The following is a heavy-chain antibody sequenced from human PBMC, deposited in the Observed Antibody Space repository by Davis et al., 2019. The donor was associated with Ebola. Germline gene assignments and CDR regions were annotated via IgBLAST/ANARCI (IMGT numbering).Heavy chain of an antibody. CDR3: ARLREYVSSWYGTYYYYMDV. V-gene: IGHV4-61*08. CDR1: GGSISSGGYY. D-gene: IGHD6-13*01. J-gene: IGHJ6*03. CDR2: IYYSGST. Sequence: SETLSLTCTVSGGSISSGGYYWSWIRQPPGKGLEWIGYIYYSGSTNYNPSLKSRVTISVDTSKNQFSLKLSSVTAADTAVYYCARLREYVSSWYGTYYYYMDVWGKGTTVTVSS.